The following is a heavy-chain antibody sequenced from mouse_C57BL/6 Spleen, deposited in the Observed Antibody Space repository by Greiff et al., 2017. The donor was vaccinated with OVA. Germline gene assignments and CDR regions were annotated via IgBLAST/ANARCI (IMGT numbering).Heavy chain of an antibody. Sequence: VQLQQSGPELVKPGASVKIPCKASGYTFTDYNMDWVKQSRGKSLEWIGDINPNNGGTIYNQKFKGKATLTVDKSSSTAYMELRSLTSEDTAVYYCARDYYGTRYFDVWGTGTTVTVSS. CDR2: INPNNGGT. CDR3: ARDYYGTRYFDV. D-gene: IGHD1-1*01. V-gene: IGHV1-18*01. J-gene: IGHJ1*03. CDR1: GYTFTDYN.